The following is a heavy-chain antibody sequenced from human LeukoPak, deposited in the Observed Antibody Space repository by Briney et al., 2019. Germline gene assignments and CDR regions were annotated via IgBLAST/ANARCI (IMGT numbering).Heavy chain of an antibody. J-gene: IGHJ4*02. CDR2: ISYDGSNK. CDR3: ARVFDWLLWDDY. CDR1: GFTFSSYA. D-gene: IGHD3-9*01. V-gene: IGHV3-30*04. Sequence: GRSLRLSCAASGFTFSSYAIHWVRQAPGKGLEWVAVISYDGSNKYYADSVKGRFTISRDNSKNTLYLQMNSLRAEDTAVYYCARVFDWLLWDDYWGQGTLVTVSS.